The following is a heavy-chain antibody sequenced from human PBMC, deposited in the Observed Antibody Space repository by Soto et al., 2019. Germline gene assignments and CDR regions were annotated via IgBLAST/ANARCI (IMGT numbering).Heavy chain of an antibody. CDR2: ISGYNGIT. D-gene: IGHD4-17*01. CDR3: ASWAWKKHDFGGPFDY. CDR1: AYTFSSPG. V-gene: IGHV1-18*04. Sequence: QVQLVQSGTVVREPGASVKVSCKTSAYTFSSPGINWVRQAPGQGPEWMGWISGYNGITNYAQKLQGRVTMTIDTSTTTAYMELRTLRADDTSIYYCASWAWKKHDFGGPFDYWGQGTLGTVSS. J-gene: IGHJ4*02.